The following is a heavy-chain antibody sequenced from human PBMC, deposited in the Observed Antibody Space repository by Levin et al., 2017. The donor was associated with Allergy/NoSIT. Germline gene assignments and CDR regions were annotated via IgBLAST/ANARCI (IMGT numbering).Heavy chain of an antibody. V-gene: IGHV1-3*01. CDR2: INAGNGNT. Sequence: GESLKISCKASGYTFTSYAMHWVRQAPGQRLEWMGWINAGNGNTKYSQKFQGRVTITRDTSASTAYMELSSLRSEDTAVYYCARTGRQLVPFDYWGQGTLVTVSS. J-gene: IGHJ4*02. CDR1: GYTFTSYA. CDR3: ARTGRQLVPFDY. D-gene: IGHD6-13*01.